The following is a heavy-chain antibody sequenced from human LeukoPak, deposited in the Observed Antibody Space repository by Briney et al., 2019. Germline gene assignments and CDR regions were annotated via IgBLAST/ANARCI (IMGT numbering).Heavy chain of an antibody. D-gene: IGHD5-18*01. V-gene: IGHV3-23*01. CDR1: GFTFSNYA. J-gene: IGHJ4*02. CDR3: AKPWELQLWLYYFDY. Sequence: PGGSLRLSCAASGFTFSNYAMNWVRQGPGKGLEWVSAISGDSRNIYYSDPVKGRFTISRDNSKNTLYLQMSSLRAEDTAVYYCAKPWELQLWLYYFDYWGQGTLVTVSS. CDR2: ISGDSRNI.